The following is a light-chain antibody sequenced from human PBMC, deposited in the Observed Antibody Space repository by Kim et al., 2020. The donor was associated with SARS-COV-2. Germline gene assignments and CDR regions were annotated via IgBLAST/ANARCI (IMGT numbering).Light chain of an antibody. CDR1: SSDIGGYNF. J-gene: IGLJ2*01. CDR2: EVN. Sequence: GQSVTISCTGTSSDIGGYNFVAWYQQHPGKAPKVMIYEVNKRPSGVPDRFSGSKSGNTASLTVSGLQAEDEVDYYCSSYAGRQNLVFGGGTQLTVL. V-gene: IGLV2-8*01. CDR3: SSYAGRQNLV.